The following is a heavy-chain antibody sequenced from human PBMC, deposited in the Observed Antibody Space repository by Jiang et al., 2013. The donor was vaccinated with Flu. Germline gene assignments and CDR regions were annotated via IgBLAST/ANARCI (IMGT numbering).Heavy chain of an antibody. CDR2: IDWDDDK. CDR1: GFSLSTSGMC. V-gene: IGHV2-70*01. J-gene: IGHJ4*02. Sequence: KPTQTLTLTCTFSGFSLSTSGMCVSRIRQPPGKALEWLALIDWDDDKYYSTSLKTRLTISKDTSKNQVVLTMTNMDPVDTATYYCARTYYYDSSGYPFDYWGQGTLVTVSS. CDR3: ARTYYYDSSGYPFDY. D-gene: IGHD3-22*01.